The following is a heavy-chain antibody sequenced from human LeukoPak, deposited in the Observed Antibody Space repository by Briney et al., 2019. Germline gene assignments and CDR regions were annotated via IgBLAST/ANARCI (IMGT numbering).Heavy chain of an antibody. Sequence: SETLSLTCAVYGGSFSGYYWSWIRQPPGKGLEWSGEINHSGSTNYNPSLKSRFTISVDTSKNQFSLKLSSVTAADTAVYYCARDATMMGNYFNYWGQGTLVTVSS. CDR1: GGSFSGYY. CDR2: INHSGST. V-gene: IGHV4-34*01. D-gene: IGHD5-12*01. J-gene: IGHJ4*02. CDR3: ARDATMMGNYFNY.